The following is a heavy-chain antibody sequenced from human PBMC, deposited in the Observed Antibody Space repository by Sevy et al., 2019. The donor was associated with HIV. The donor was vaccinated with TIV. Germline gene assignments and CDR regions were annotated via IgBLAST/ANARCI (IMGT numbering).Heavy chain of an antibody. J-gene: IGHJ4*02. D-gene: IGHD6-19*01. CDR1: GYTFTGYY. Sequence: ASVKVSCKASGYTFTGYYMHWVRQAPGQGLEWMGWIKPNSGGTNYAQKFLGRVTMTRDTSISTAYMELTSLRSDDTAVYYCARESGWYYFDYWGQGTLVTVSS. V-gene: IGHV1-2*02. CDR3: ARESGWYYFDY. CDR2: IKPNSGGT.